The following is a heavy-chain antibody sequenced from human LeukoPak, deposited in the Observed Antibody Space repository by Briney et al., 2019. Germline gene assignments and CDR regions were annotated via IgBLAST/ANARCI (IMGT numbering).Heavy chain of an antibody. V-gene: IGHV4-34*01. CDR2: INHSGST. CDR3: ARGSGYYDSSGSD. J-gene: IGHJ4*02. CDR1: GGSFSGYY. Sequence: SETLSLTCAVYGGSFSGYYWSWIRQPPGKGLEWIGEINHSGSTNYNPSLKSRVTISVDTSKNQFSLKLGSVTAADTAVYYCARGSGYYDSSGSDWGQGTLVTVSS. D-gene: IGHD3-22*01.